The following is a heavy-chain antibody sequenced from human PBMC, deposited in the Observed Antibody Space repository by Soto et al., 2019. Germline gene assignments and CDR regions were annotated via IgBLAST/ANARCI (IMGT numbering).Heavy chain of an antibody. CDR1: GYTFTSYD. D-gene: IGHD6-19*01. J-gene: IGHJ5*02. CDR3: ARGRIIVAGGFDP. Sequence: ASVKVSCKASGYTFTSYDIIWVRQATGQGLELMGWMNSSTVNTDSAEKFQGRLTMTRNTSISTVYMELSSLSFDDTAVYYCARGRIIVAGGFDPWGQGTLVTVSS. V-gene: IGHV1-8*01. CDR2: MNSSTVNT.